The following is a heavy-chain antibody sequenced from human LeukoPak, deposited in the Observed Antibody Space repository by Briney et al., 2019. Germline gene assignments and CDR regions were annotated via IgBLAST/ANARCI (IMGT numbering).Heavy chain of an antibody. CDR2: IYHSGST. CDR1: GYSISSGYY. V-gene: IGHV4-38-2*01. Sequence: SETLSLTCAVSGYSISSGYYWGWIRQPPGKGLEWIGSIYHSGSTYYNPSLKSRVTISVDTSKNQFSLKLSSVTAADTAVYYCARLSGSLLFDYWGQGTLVTVSS. D-gene: IGHD1-26*01. CDR3: ARLSGSLLFDY. J-gene: IGHJ4*02.